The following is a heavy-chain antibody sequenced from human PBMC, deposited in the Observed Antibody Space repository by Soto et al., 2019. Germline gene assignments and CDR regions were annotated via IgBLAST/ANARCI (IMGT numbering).Heavy chain of an antibody. V-gene: IGHV1-2*04. CDR1: GYTFTGYY. J-gene: IGHJ5*02. CDR2: INPNSGGT. D-gene: IGHD2-15*01. Sequence: ASVKVSCKASGYTFTGYYMRWVRQAPGQGLEWMGWINPNSGGTNYAQKFQGWVTMTRDTSISTAYMELSRLRSDDTAVYYCAAATRGYNWFDPWGQGTLVTVSS. CDR3: AAATRGYNWFDP.